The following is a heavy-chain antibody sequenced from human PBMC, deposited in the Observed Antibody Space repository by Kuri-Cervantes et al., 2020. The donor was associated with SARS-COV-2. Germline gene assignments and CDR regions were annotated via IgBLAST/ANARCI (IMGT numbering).Heavy chain of an antibody. Sequence: ASVKVSCKASGYTFTGYYMHWVRQAPGQGLEWMGWINPNSGGTNYAQKFQGRVTMTRDTSISTAYMELSRLRSDDTAVYYCARWALAAAGFDYWGQGTLVTVSS. CDR3: ARWALAAAGFDY. CDR1: GYTFTGYY. D-gene: IGHD6-13*01. CDR2: INPNSGGT. V-gene: IGHV1-2*02. J-gene: IGHJ4*02.